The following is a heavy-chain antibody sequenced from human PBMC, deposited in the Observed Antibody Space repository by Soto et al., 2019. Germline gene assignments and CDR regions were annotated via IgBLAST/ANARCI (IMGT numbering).Heavy chain of an antibody. J-gene: IGHJ3*02. Sequence: GGSLRLSCAASGFTVSSNYMSWVRQAPGKGLEWVSVIYSGGSAYYADSVKGRFTISRDNSKNTLYLQMNSLRAEDTAVYYCARAQPNTVAGNSDDAFDIWGQGTMVTVSS. CDR1: GFTVSSNY. D-gene: IGHD6-19*01. CDR3: ARAQPNTVAGNSDDAFDI. CDR2: IYSGGSA. V-gene: IGHV3-53*01.